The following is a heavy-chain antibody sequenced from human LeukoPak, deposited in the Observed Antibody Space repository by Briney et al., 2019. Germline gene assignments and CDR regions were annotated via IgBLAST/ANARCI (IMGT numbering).Heavy chain of an antibody. V-gene: IGHV3-23*01. J-gene: IGHJ4*02. CDR1: GFTFSSYA. Sequence: GGSLRLSCAASGFTFSSYAMSWVRQAPGKGLEWLSAISGSGDSTYYANSVKGRFTISRDNSKNTLYLQMNSLRVEDTAVYFCAKVSWGSGYPVDYWGQGTLVTVSS. CDR2: ISGSGDST. D-gene: IGHD3-3*01. CDR3: AKVSWGSGYPVDY.